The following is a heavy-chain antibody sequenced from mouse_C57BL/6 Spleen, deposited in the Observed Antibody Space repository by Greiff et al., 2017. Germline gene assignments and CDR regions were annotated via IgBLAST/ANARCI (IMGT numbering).Heavy chain of an antibody. CDR3: ARVYSDYVGVYAMGY. V-gene: IGHV5-17*01. CDR2: ISSGSSTI. D-gene: IGHD2-13*01. CDR1: GFTFSDYG. Sequence: EVQGVESGGGLVKPGGSLKLSCAASGFTFSDYGMHWVRQAPEKGLEWVAYISSGSSTIYYADTVKGRFTISRDNAKNTLFLQMTSLRSEDTALYFCARVYSDYVGVYAMGYWGQRTSVTFSS. J-gene: IGHJ4*01.